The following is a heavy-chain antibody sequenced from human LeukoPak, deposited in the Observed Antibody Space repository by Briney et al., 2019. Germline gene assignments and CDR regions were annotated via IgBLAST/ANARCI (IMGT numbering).Heavy chain of an antibody. Sequence: PGRSLRLSCAASGFTFSNFGIHWVRQAPGKGLEWVALISYDGSNQYYADSVKGRFTISRDNSKNTLYLQMNSLRAEDTAVYYCARDSSGWYDHWGQGTLVTVSS. V-gene: IGHV3-30*03. CDR3: ARDSSGWYDH. CDR1: GFTFSNFG. J-gene: IGHJ5*02. CDR2: ISYDGSNQ. D-gene: IGHD6-19*01.